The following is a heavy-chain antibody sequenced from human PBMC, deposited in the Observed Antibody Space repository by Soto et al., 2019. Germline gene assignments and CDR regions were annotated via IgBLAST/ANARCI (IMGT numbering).Heavy chain of an antibody. CDR1: GVSISSYY. J-gene: IGHJ1*01. Sequence: SETLSLTCTVSGVSISSYYWSWIRQPPGKGLEWIGYIYYSGSTNYNPSLKSRVTISVDTSKNQFSLKLSSVTAADTAVYYCARLGHVYYYDSSGYREYFQHWGQGTLVTVSS. V-gene: IGHV4-59*01. D-gene: IGHD3-22*01. CDR2: IYYSGST. CDR3: ARLGHVYYYDSSGYREYFQH.